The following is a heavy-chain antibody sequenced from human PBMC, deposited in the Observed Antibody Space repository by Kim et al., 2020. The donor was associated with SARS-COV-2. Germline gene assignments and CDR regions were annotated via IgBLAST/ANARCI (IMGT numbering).Heavy chain of an antibody. CDR3: AKLIGPASYVIWSGYYDYYYYGMDV. J-gene: IGHJ6*02. V-gene: IGHV3-23*01. Sequence: GGSLRLSCAASGFTFSSYAMSWVRQAPGKGLEWVSAISGSGGSTYYADSVKGRFTISRDNSKNTLYLQMNSLRAEDTAVYYCAKLIGPASYVIWSGYYDYYYYGMDVWGQGTTVTVSS. CDR1: GFTFSSYA. D-gene: IGHD3-3*01. CDR2: ISGSGGST.